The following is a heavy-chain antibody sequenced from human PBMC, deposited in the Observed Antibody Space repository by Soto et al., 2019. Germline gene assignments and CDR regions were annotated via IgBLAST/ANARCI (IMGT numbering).Heavy chain of an antibody. J-gene: IGHJ6*02. CDR1: GYSFTSYW. D-gene: IGHD5-18*01. CDR2: IYPGDSDT. Sequence: PGESLKISCKGSGYSFTSYWIGWVRQMPGKGLEWMGIIYPGDSDTRYSPSFQGQVTISADNSRNTVYLQMSSLGAEDTAVYYCVKDGERGRVETPMRYAMDVWGQGTTDTVSS. V-gene: IGHV5-51*01. CDR3: VKDGERGRVETPMRYAMDV.